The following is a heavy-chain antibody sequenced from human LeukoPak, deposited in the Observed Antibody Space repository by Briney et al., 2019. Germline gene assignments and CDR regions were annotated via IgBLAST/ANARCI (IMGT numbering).Heavy chain of an antibody. J-gene: IGHJ4*02. CDR3: VTDQGKSGCYGSNYYYDY. D-gene: IGHD2-15*01. CDR2: INHSGST. CDR1: RGSFSSYY. V-gene: IGHV4-34*01. Sequence: SETLSLTCAVYRGSFSSYYWSCIRQPPGKGLEWIGEINHSGSTNYNPSLKSRVTISVDTSKNQFSLELSSVTAADRAVSYCVTDQGKSGCYGSNYYYDYWGQGTLVTVSS.